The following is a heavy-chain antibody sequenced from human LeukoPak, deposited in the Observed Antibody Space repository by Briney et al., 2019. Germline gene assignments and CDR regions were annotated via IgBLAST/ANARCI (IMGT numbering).Heavy chain of an antibody. CDR1: GFTFSSYG. J-gene: IGHJ5*02. V-gene: IGHV3-30*18. Sequence: GGSLRLSCAASGFTFSSYGMHWVRQAPGKGLEWVAVISYDGSNKYYADSVKGRFTISGDNSKNTLYLQMNSLRAEDTAVYYCAKEVVPAAMSNWFDPWGQGTLVTVSS. D-gene: IGHD2-2*01. CDR2: ISYDGSNK. CDR3: AKEVVPAAMSNWFDP.